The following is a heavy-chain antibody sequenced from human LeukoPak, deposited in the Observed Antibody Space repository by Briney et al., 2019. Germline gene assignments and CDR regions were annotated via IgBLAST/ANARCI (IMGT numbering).Heavy chain of an antibody. J-gene: IGHJ5*02. CDR3: ASGLGGNTLYP. CDR2: IYYSGST. D-gene: IGHD2/OR15-2a*01. V-gene: IGHV4-59*01. Sequence: ASETLSLTCTVSGGSISSYYWSCIRQPPGKGLEWIGYIYYSGSTNYNPSLKSRVTISVDTSKNQFSLKLSSVTAADTAVYYCASGLGGNTLYPWGQGTLVTVSS. CDR1: GGSISSYY.